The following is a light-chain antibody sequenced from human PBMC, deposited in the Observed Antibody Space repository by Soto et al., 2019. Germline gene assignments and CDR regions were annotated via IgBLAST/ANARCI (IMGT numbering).Light chain of an antibody. CDR2: DAS. V-gene: IGKV1-5*01. CDR1: QSISDW. Sequence: DIQMTQSPSTLSASVVDRFTITCLASQSISDWLAWYQQKPGKAPKLLIYDASSLHSGVPSRFSGSGSGTEFTLTISSLQPDDFATYYCQQYNTYSWTFGQGTKVDIK. CDR3: QQYNTYSWT. J-gene: IGKJ1*01.